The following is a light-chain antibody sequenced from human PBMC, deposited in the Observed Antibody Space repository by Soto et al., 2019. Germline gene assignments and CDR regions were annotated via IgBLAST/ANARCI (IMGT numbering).Light chain of an antibody. V-gene: IGLV2-14*03. Sequence: QSVLTQPASVLVSPGQSITISGTGTSSDVGGYNFVSWYQQHPGKAPKLMIYEVSNRPSGVSNRFSGSKSGNTASLTISGLQPEDEADYYCSSYTTSSTVVFGTGTKVTVL. CDR1: SSDVGGYNF. CDR3: SSYTTSSTVV. J-gene: IGLJ1*01. CDR2: EVS.